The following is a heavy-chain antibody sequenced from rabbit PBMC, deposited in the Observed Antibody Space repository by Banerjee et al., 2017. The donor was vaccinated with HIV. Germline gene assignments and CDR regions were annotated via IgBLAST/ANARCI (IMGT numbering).Heavy chain of an antibody. J-gene: IGHJ2*01. CDR1: GFDFNKVA. CDR3: TRDFQRAFDP. CDR2: IDIGNFKI. Sequence: QEQLVESGGGLVQPEGSLTLTCKASGFDFNKVAMCWFRQAPGKGPEWIACIDIGNFKIWYASWAKGRFTISKTSSTTVDLKMTSLTAADTATYLCTRDFQRAFDPWGPGTLVTVS. V-gene: IGHV1S47*01.